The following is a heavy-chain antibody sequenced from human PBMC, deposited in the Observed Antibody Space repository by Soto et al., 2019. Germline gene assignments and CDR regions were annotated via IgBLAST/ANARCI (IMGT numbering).Heavy chain of an antibody. D-gene: IGHD1-1*01. V-gene: IGHV3-23*01. CDR1: GFTFSSYA. CDR2: ISGSAGST. CDR3: AKDQGCLQLKNFDY. Sequence: EVQLLESGGGLVQPGGSLRLSCAASGFTFSSYAMSWVRQAPGKGLEWVSGISGSAGSTYHADSVKGRFIISRDNSKNTLYLQMNSLRAEDTAIYYCAKDQGCLQLKNFDYWGQGTLVTVSS. J-gene: IGHJ4*02.